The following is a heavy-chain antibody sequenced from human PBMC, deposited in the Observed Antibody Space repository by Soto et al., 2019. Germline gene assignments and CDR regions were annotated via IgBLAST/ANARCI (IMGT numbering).Heavy chain of an antibody. CDR1: GYAFTGYY. CDR2: IIPNSGDT. CDR3: ARDRLIAVTGLLHY. D-gene: IGHD6-19*01. J-gene: IGHJ4*02. V-gene: IGHV1-2*04. Sequence: ASVKVSCKTSGYAFTGYYIHWVRQAPGQGLEWMGWIIPNSGDTNYAQKFQDCVTMTTDTSTSTAYMELRSLRSDDTAVYYCARDRLIAVTGLLHYWGQGTLVTVS.